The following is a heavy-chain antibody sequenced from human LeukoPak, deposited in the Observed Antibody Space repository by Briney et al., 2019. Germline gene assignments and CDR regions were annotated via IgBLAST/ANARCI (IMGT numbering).Heavy chain of an antibody. J-gene: IGHJ4*02. Sequence: ASVKVSCKASAYTFTNYHINWVRQASGQGLEWMTWINPDTGDKGYARKFQDRVTITTDTCISTAYMELSSLSSDDTAVYFCARKNSMTASGYDYWGQGTLVSVSS. D-gene: IGHD2-21*02. CDR2: INPDTGDK. CDR1: AYTFTNYH. CDR3: ARKNSMTASGYDY. V-gene: IGHV1-8*03.